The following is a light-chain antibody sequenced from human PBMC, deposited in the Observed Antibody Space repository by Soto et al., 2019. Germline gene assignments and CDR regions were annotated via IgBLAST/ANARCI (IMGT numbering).Light chain of an antibody. V-gene: IGLV2-23*02. Sequence: QSALTQPASVSGSPGQSITISCTGTSSDIGNYDFVSWYQQVPGTAPKAMIYEVSKRPSGVPDRFSGSKSGNTASLTISGLQAEDEADYFCSSFAGSYTHVFGTGTKVTVL. J-gene: IGLJ1*01. CDR1: SSDIGNYDF. CDR2: EVS. CDR3: SSFAGSYTHV.